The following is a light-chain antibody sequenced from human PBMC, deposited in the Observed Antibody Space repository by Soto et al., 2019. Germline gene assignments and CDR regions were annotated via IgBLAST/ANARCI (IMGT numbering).Light chain of an antibody. CDR1: QSVSSNY. V-gene: IGKV3-20*01. Sequence: EIVLTQTPGTLSLSPGERATLSCRASQSVSSNYLAWYQQKPGQAPRILIYGASSRATGIPDRFSGSGSGKDFTLTISILEPEDLAVYYCQQYGSTPYTFGQGTKLEIK. J-gene: IGKJ2*01. CDR2: GAS. CDR3: QQYGSTPYT.